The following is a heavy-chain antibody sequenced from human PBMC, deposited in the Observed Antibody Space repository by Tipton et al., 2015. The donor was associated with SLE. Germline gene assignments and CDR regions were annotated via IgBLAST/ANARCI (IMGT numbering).Heavy chain of an antibody. CDR2: IYYSGST. CDR1: GGSISSHY. D-gene: IGHD5-24*01. CDR3: ARDRSRDGYNFDAFDI. V-gene: IGHV4-59*11. Sequence: GLVKPSETLSLTCTVSGGSISSHYWSWIRQPPGKGLEWIGYIYYSGSTNYNPSLKSRVTISVDTSKNQFSLKLSSVTAADTAVYYCARDRSRDGYNFDAFDIWGQGTMVTVSS. J-gene: IGHJ3*02.